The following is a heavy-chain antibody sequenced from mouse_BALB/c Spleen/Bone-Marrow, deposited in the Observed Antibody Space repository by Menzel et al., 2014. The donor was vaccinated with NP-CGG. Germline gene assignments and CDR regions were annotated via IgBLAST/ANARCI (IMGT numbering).Heavy chain of an antibody. CDR3: ARFPNYSYAMDY. J-gene: IGHJ4*01. CDR2: VNPYNGGT. CDR1: GYTFTDYY. D-gene: IGHD2-1*01. V-gene: IGHV1-19*01. Sequence: EVKLMESGPELVKPGASVKMSCKASGYTFTDYYMDWVEQSHGESFEWIGRVNPYNGGTSYNQKFKGKATLTVDKSSSTAYMELNSLTSEDSAVYYCARFPNYSYAMDYWGQGTSVTVSS.